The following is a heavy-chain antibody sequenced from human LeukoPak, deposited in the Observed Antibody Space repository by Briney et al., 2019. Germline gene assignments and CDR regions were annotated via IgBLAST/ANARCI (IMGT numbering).Heavy chain of an antibody. CDR3: AKGSYSGSYLTVGGYMDV. V-gene: IGHV3-23*01. J-gene: IGHJ6*03. Sequence: GGSLRLSCAASGFTFSSYAMSWVRQAPGKGLEWVSAISGSGGSTYYADSVKGRFTISRDNSKNTLYLQMNSLRAEDTAVYYCAKGSYSGSYLTVGGYMDVWGKGTTVTVSS. D-gene: IGHD1-26*01. CDR1: GFTFSSYA. CDR2: ISGSGGST.